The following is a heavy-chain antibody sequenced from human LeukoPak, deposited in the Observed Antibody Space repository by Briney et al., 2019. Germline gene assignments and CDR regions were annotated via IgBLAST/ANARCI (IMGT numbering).Heavy chain of an antibody. J-gene: IGHJ4*02. V-gene: IGHV4-34*01. D-gene: IGHD3-9*01. Sequence: PSETLSLTCAVYGGSFSGYYWSWIRQHPGKGLEWIGYIYYSGSTYYNPSLKSRVTISVDRSKNQFSLKLSSVTAADTAVYYCASELYYDILTGYYKVDYWGQGTLVTVSS. CDR1: GGSFSGYY. CDR3: ASELYYDILTGYYKVDY. CDR2: IYYSGST.